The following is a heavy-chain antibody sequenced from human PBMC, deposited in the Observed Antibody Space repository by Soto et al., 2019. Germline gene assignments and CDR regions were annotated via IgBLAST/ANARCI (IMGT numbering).Heavy chain of an antibody. CDR3: AIVVVPAGHHYYYYYMDV. CDR1: GYTFTSYD. D-gene: IGHD2-2*01. Sequence: ASVKVSCKASGYTFTSYDINWVRQATGQGLEWVGWMNPNSGNTGYAQKFQGRVTMTRNTSISTAYMELSSLRSEDTAVYYCAIVVVPAGHHYYYYYMDVWGKGTTVTISS. V-gene: IGHV1-8*01. J-gene: IGHJ6*03. CDR2: MNPNSGNT.